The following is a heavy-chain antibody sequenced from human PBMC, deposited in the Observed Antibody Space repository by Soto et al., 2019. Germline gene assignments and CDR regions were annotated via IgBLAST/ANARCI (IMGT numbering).Heavy chain of an antibody. V-gene: IGHV4-59*01. CDR2: IYYSGST. CDR3: ARAIRIYDSSGYFFAY. Sequence: SETLSLTCTVSGGSISSYYWSWIRQPPGKGLEWIGYIYYSGSTNYNPSLKSRVTISVDTSKNQFSLKLSSVTAADTAVYYCARAIRIYDSSGYFFAYWGQGTLVTAPQ. J-gene: IGHJ4*02. D-gene: IGHD3-22*01. CDR1: GGSISSYY.